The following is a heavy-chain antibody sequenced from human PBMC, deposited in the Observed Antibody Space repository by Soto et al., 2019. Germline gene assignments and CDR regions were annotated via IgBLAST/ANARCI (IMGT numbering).Heavy chain of an antibody. V-gene: IGHV4-59*08. CDR2: IDSASN. D-gene: IGHD3-10*01. Sequence: QVQLQESGPGLVKPSGTLSLTCTVSGGSISSDYWNWIRQPPGKGLERIGYIDSASNTYSASLRSRVHISVDTSKKQFSLKLSSVTAANTAVYFCARHDGSRSTDYWGQGSVVTVSS. CDR3: ARHDGSRSTDY. CDR1: GGSISSDY. J-gene: IGHJ4*02.